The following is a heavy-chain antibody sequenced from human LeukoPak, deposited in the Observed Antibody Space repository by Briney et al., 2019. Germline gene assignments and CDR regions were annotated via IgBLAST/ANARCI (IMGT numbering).Heavy chain of an antibody. CDR1: GDSVSSNSAA. J-gene: IGHJ4*02. V-gene: IGHV6-1*01. Sequence: SQTLSLTCAISGDSVSSNSAAWNWIRQSPSRGLEWLGRTYYRSKWFNEYGISVKSRITNNSDTSKNQFSLHLNSVTPEDTAMYYCAREQTGFDYWGQGTLVTVSS. CDR3: AREQTGFDY. CDR2: TYYRSKWFN.